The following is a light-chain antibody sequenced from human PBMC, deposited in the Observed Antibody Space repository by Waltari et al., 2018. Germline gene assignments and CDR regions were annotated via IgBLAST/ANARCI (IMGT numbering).Light chain of an antibody. J-gene: IGLJ2*01. CDR1: HIGTKA. V-gene: IGLV3-21*03. Sequence: TQVTSMPVTPRKTARIVCGGRHIGTKAVHWYQRKAGQAPLLVLHDDDSRPSGIPDRFSGTNSGDTATLTISGVEAEDEADYFCQVWDSHTVVFGGGTNLTVL. CDR2: DDD. CDR3: QVWDSHTVV.